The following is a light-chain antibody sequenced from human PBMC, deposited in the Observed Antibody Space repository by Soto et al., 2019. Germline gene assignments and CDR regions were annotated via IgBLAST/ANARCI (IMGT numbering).Light chain of an antibody. J-gene: IGLJ2*01. CDR1: KLGDKY. CDR2: QDS. V-gene: IGLV3-1*01. Sequence: SYELTQPPSVSVSPGQTASITCSGDKLGDKYACWYQQKPGQSPVLVIYQDSKRPSGIHERFSGSNSGNTATLTISGTQAMYEADYYCQAWDSSTHVVFGGGTKLTVL. CDR3: QAWDSSTHVV.